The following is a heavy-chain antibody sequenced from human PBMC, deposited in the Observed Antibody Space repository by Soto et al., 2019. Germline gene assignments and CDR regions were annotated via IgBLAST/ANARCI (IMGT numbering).Heavy chain of an antibody. D-gene: IGHD6-13*01. Sequence: EVQLVESGGGLVQPGGSLRLSCAASGFTFSSYSMNWVRQAPGKGLEWVSYISSSSSTIYYEDSVKGRFTISRDHAKNSLYLHMNRLRDEDTAVYYCARKRLAIAAADTYCYYYMDVWGKGTTVTVSS. V-gene: IGHV3-48*02. CDR1: GFTFSSYS. CDR3: ARKRLAIAAADTYCYYYMDV. J-gene: IGHJ6*03. CDR2: ISSSSSTI.